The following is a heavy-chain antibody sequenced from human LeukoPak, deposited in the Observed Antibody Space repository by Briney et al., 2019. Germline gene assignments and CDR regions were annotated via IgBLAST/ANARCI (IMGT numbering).Heavy chain of an antibody. V-gene: IGHV5-51*01. CDR2: MSAGNSDT. D-gene: IGHD3-10*01. CDR3: ARHAPLVRGVIYYFDH. Sequence: GESLKISCKASGYSFTNFWIAWVRQMPGKGLEWMGIMSAGNSDTRCSPSFQGQVTFSGDKSTSTAYLQWSSLQASDTAIYYCARHAPLVRGVIYYFDHWGQGTLVTVSS. CDR1: GYSFTNFW. J-gene: IGHJ4*02.